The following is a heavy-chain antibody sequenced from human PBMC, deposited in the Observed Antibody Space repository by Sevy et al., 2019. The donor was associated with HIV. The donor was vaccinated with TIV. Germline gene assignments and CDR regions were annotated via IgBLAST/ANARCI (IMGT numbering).Heavy chain of an antibody. CDR2: ISGSGHST. CDR3: AKRPDFSFDP. CDR1: GFTLSSYA. Sequence: GGSLRLSCAASGFTLSSYAVSWVRQAPGKGLEWVSAISGSGHSTFYADSVKGRSTISRDNSKNTVYLQLNSLRADDTDVYYCAKRPDFSFDPWGQGTLVTVSS. V-gene: IGHV3-23*01. J-gene: IGHJ5*02. D-gene: IGHD3-3*01.